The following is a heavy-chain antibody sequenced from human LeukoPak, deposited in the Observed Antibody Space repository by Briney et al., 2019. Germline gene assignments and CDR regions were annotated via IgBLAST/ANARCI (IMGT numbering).Heavy chain of an antibody. CDR2: ISGSRGTT. CDR1: GFTFSSYA. Sequence: GGSLRLSCAASGFTFSSYAMSWVRQAPGKGLEWVSGISGSRGTTYYADSVKGRLTISTDNSKNTQYLQMNSLRADDTAVYYCAKERTRGWPFDYWGEGALVTVAS. CDR3: AKERTRGWPFDY. J-gene: IGHJ4*02. D-gene: IGHD6-19*01. V-gene: IGHV3-23*01.